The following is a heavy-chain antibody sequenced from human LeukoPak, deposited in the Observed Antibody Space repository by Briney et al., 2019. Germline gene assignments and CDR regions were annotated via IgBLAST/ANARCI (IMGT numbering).Heavy chain of an antibody. V-gene: IGHV3-48*01. CDR2: ISRSGSTI. CDR1: GFTFSSYT. J-gene: IGHJ4*02. D-gene: IGHD1-26*01. Sequence: GGSLRLSCAASGFTFSSYTMNWVRQAPGKGLEWVSYISRSGSTIYYADSVKGRFTISRDNGKNSLYLQMNSLRAEDTAVYYCARDVVGATYFDWGQGTLVTVSS. CDR3: ARDVVGATYFD.